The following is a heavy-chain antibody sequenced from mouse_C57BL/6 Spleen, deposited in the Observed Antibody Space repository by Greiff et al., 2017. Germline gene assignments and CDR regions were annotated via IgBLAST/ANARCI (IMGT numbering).Heavy chain of an antibody. CDR3: ARGLLLDY. Sequence: EVKLVESEGGLVQPGSSMKLSCTASGFTFSDYYMAWVRQVPEKGLEWVANINYDGSSTYYLDSLKSRFIISRDNAKNILYLQMSSLKSEDTATYYCARGLLLDYWGQGTTLTVSS. CDR2: INYDGSST. CDR1: GFTFSDYY. D-gene: IGHD2-1*01. J-gene: IGHJ2*01. V-gene: IGHV5-16*01.